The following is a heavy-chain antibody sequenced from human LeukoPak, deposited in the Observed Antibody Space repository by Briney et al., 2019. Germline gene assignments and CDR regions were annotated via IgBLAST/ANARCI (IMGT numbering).Heavy chain of an antibody. D-gene: IGHD4-17*01. CDR3: ARDDGDYFDY. J-gene: IGHJ4*02. CDR1: GGSISSYY. V-gene: IGHV4-59*01. CDR2: IYYSGST. Sequence: SSETLSLTCTVSGGSISSYYWSWIRQPPGKGLEWIGYIYYSGSTNYNPSLKSRVTISVDTSKNQFSLKLSSVTAADTAVYYCARDDGDYFDYWGQGTLVTVSS.